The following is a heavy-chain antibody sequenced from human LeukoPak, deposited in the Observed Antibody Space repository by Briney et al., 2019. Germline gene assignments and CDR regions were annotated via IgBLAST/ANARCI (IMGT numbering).Heavy chain of an antibody. D-gene: IGHD3-22*01. CDR1: GDSISSNNW. J-gene: IGHJ6*02. CDR2: IYHRGST. CDR3: ARLAQPYYYDSSASQRMHV. V-gene: IGHV4-4*02. Sequence: SGTLSLTCAVSGDSISSNNWWSWVRQPPGKGLEWIGEIYHRGSTNYIPSLKSRVTISVDKSKNQFSLKLSSVTAADTAVYYCARLAQPYYYDSSASQRMHVWGQGTTVTVSS.